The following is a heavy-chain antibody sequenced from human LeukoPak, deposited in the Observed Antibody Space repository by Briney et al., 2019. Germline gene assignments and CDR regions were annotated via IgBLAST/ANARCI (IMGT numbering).Heavy chain of an antibody. CDR3: ARSPSIPAAWGRYYFDY. CDR1: GGSISSGGYY. D-gene: IGHD2-2*01. J-gene: IGHJ4*02. V-gene: IGHV4-31*03. Sequence: KTSETLSLTCTVSGGSISSGGYYWSWIRQHPGKGLEWIGYIYYGGSTYYNPSLKSRVTISVDTSKNQFSLKLSSVTAADTAVYYCARSPSIPAAWGRYYFDYWGQGTLVTVSS. CDR2: IYYGGST.